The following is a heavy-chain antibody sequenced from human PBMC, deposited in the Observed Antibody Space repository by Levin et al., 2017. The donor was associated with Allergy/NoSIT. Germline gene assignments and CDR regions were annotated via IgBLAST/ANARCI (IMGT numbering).Heavy chain of an antibody. J-gene: IGHJ6*02. D-gene: IGHD6-13*01. CDR2: ISGSSAST. CDR3: AKNRGYSSRAMDV. CDR1: GFTFSSYA. V-gene: IGHV3-23*01. Sequence: GGSLRLSCAASGFTFSSYAMTWVRQAPGKGLEWVSAISGSSASTYYADSVKGRFTISRDNSKNTMYLQMNSLRAEDTALYYCAKNRGYSSRAMDVWGQGTTVTVSS.